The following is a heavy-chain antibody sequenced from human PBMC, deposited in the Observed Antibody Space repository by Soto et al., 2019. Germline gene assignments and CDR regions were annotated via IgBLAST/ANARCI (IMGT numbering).Heavy chain of an antibody. CDR3: AKDPRPRVLRFLEWLPPLGAQY. Sequence: PGGSLRLSCAASGFTFSSYAMSWVRQAPGKGLEWVSAISGSGGSTYYADSVKGRFTISRDNSKNTLYLQMNSLRAEDTAVYYCAKDPRPRVLRFLEWLPPLGAQYWGQGTLVTVSS. CDR2: ISGSGGST. V-gene: IGHV3-23*01. D-gene: IGHD3-3*01. CDR1: GFTFSSYA. J-gene: IGHJ4*02.